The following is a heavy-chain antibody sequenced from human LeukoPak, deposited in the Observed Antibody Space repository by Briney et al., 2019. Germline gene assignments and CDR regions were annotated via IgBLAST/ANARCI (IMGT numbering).Heavy chain of an antibody. CDR3: ARAIAARRRVGWDYFDY. Sequence: SETLSLTCTVSGGSISSYYWSWIRQPPGKGLEWIGYIYYSGSTNYNPSLKSRVTISVDTSKNQFSLKLSSVTAADTAVYYCARAIAARRRVGWDYFDYWGQGTLVTVSS. CDR2: IYYSGST. V-gene: IGHV4-59*01. D-gene: IGHD6-6*01. CDR1: GGSISSYY. J-gene: IGHJ4*02.